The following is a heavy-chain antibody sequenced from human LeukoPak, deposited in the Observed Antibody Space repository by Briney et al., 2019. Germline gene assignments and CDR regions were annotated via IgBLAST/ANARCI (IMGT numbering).Heavy chain of an antibody. CDR2: INPNSGGT. Sequence: ASVKVSCKASGYTFTGYYMRWVRQAPGQGLEWMGWINPNSGGTNYAQKFQGRVTMTRDTSISTVYMELSRLRSDDTAVYYCARGDGYNPKGYYYYGMDVWGQGTTVTVSS. J-gene: IGHJ6*02. CDR1: GYTFTGYY. D-gene: IGHD5-24*01. CDR3: ARGDGYNPKGYYYYGMDV. V-gene: IGHV1-2*02.